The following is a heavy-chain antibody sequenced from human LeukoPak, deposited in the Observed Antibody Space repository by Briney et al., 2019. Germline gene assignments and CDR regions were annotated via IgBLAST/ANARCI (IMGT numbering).Heavy chain of an antibody. Sequence: GGSLRLSCAASGFTFSCHWMNWVRQAPGKGLEWVANIKQDGSEKYYVDSVKSRFTISRDNARNSLYLQMNSLRAEDTAVYYCARDHTVGQWPTHFDYWGQGTLVTVSS. V-gene: IGHV3-7*01. J-gene: IGHJ4*02. CDR2: IKQDGSEK. D-gene: IGHD6-19*01. CDR1: GFTFSCHW. CDR3: ARDHTVGQWPTHFDY.